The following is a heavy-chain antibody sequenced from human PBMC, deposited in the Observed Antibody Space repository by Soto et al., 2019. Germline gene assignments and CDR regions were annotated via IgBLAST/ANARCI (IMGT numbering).Heavy chain of an antibody. J-gene: IGHJ6*02. CDR2: IYYSGST. CDR1: GGSISSSSYY. V-gene: IGHV4-39*01. CDR3: ANTGGSYYAPYGMDV. Sequence: QLQLQESGPGLVKPSETLSLTCTVSGGSISSSSYYWGWIRQPPGKGLEWIGSIYYSGSTYYNPSLKSRVTISVDTSKNQFSLKLSSVTAADTAVYYCANTGGSYYAPYGMDVWGQGTTVTVSS. D-gene: IGHD1-26*01.